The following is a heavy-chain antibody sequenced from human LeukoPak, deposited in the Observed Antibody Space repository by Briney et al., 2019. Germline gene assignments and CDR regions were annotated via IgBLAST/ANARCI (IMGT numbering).Heavy chain of an antibody. CDR3: ARAPPGGRGYDWYGMDV. CDR2: GDYSGGT. CDR1: GDSFSSVTDY. Sequence: PSETLSLTCTVSGDSFSSVTDYWAWIRQPPGKGLEWIASGDYSGGTYYNPSLKSRVTISVDTSKNQFSLKLSSVTAADTAVYYCARAPPGGRGYDWYGMDVWGQGTTVTVSS. V-gene: IGHV4-39*07. D-gene: IGHD5-12*01. J-gene: IGHJ6*02.